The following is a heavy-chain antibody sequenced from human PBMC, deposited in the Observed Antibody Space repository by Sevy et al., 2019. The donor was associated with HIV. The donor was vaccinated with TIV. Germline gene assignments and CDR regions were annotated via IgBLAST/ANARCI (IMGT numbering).Heavy chain of an antibody. V-gene: IGHV3-7*01. CDR3: ARETGSSHFDY. CDR1: GFTFSKYW. D-gene: IGHD3-10*01. J-gene: IGHJ4*02. CDR2: INQDGSEK. Sequence: GGSLRLSCAASGFTFSKYWMSWVRQAPGKGLEWVANINQDGSEKYYVVSVKGRFTISRDNGKNSLYLQMNSLRAEDTAVYYCARETGSSHFDYWGQGTLVTVSS.